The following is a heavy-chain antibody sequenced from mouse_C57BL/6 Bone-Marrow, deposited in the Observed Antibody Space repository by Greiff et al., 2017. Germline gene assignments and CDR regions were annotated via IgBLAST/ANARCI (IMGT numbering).Heavy chain of an antibody. CDR2: IYPSDSET. CDR1: GYTFTSYW. V-gene: IGHV1-61*01. Sequence: QVQLQQPGAELVRPGSSVKLSCKASGYTFTSYWMDWVKQRPGQGLEWIGNIYPSDSETHYNQKFKDKATLTVDKSSSTAYMQLSSLTSEDSAVYDCARSITTNDDFDYWGQGTTLTVSS. CDR3: ARSITTNDDFDY. J-gene: IGHJ2*01. D-gene: IGHD1-1*01.